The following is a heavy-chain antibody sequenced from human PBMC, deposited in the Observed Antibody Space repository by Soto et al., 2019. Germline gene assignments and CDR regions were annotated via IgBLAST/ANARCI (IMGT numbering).Heavy chain of an antibody. D-gene: IGHD6-19*01. CDR1: GFTVSSND. J-gene: IGHJ4*02. CDR3: ARGHTSGWYYFDY. Sequence: EVPLVESGGGLVQPGGSLTLSCAASGFTVSSNDMSWVRQAPGKGLEWVSLIYSGGNTYYADSVKGRFTISRDNSKNTLYLQMNSLRAEDTAVYYCARGHTSGWYYFDYWGQGTLVTVSS. V-gene: IGHV3-66*01. CDR2: IYSGGNT.